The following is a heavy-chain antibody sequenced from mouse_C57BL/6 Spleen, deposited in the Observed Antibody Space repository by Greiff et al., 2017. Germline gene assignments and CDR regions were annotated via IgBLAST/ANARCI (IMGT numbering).Heavy chain of an antibody. CDR2: IYPGDGDT. V-gene: IGHV1-80*01. Sequence: LVESGAELVKPGASVKISCKASGYAFSSYWMNWVKQRPGKGLEWIGQIYPGDGDTNYNGKFKGKATLTADKSSSTAYMQLSSLTSEDSAVYFCARFDYYDPGAMDYWGQGTSVTVSS. CDR1: GYAFSSYW. D-gene: IGHD2-4*01. J-gene: IGHJ4*01. CDR3: ARFDYYDPGAMDY.